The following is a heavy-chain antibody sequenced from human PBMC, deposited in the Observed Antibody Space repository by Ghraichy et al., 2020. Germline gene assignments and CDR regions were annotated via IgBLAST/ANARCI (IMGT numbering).Heavy chain of an antibody. J-gene: IGHJ4*02. CDR1: GAFISSYY. CDR3: ARIVIPGRLLDADY. V-gene: IGHV4-59*01. Sequence: SQTLSLTCSVSGAFISSYYLTWIRQPPGKGLEWIGNIYDSGSTHYNPSLMRRVTISIDTSKSQLSLKLRSVTAADTAVYYCARIVIPGRLLDADYWGQGTLVTVSS. D-gene: IGHD2-21*01. CDR2: IYDSGST.